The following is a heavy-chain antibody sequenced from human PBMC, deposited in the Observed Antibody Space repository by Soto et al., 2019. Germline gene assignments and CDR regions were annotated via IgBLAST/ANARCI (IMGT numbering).Heavy chain of an antibody. CDR2: ISAYNGST. V-gene: IGHV1-18*01. J-gene: IGHJ3*02. CDR1: GYTFTSYD. Sequence: ASVKVSCKASGYTFTSYDMHWVRQAPGQGLEWMGWISAYNGSTNYAQKLQGRVTMTTDTSTSTAYMELRSLTSDDTAVYYCARGNRIEAFDIWGQGTMVTVSS. D-gene: IGHD2-15*01. CDR3: ARGNRIEAFDI.